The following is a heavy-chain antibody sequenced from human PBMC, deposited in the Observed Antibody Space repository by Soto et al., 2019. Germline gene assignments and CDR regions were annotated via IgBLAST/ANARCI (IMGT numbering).Heavy chain of an antibody. Sequence: EVQLVESGGVLVQPGGSLRLSCAASGVTFSSYAMTWVRQAPGKGLEWVSSLSSAATDAYYADSVKGRFTISRDNSQNTLSVHRSSLRADDSAVYYCAKGGRTQRTDYWGQGTLVTVSS. V-gene: IGHV3-23*04. CDR2: LSSAATDA. D-gene: IGHD3-16*01. J-gene: IGHJ4*02. CDR3: AKGGRTQRTDY. CDR1: GVTFSSYA.